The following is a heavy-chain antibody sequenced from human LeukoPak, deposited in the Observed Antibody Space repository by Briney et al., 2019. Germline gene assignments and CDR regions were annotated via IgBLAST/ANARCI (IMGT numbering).Heavy chain of an antibody. J-gene: IGHJ4*02. D-gene: IGHD3-16*01. CDR1: GFTFSSYS. CDR3: ARTDRLGAALLASFDY. Sequence: GGSLRLSCAASGFTFSSYSMNWVRQAPGKGLEWVSSISSSSSYIYYADSVKGRFTISRDNAKNSLYLQMNSLRAEDTAVYYCARTDRLGAALLASFDYRGQGTLVTVSS. CDR2: ISSSSSYI. V-gene: IGHV3-21*01.